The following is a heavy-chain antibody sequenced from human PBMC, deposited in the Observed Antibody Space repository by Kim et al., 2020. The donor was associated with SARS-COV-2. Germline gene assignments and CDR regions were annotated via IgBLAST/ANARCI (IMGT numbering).Heavy chain of an antibody. D-gene: IGHD6-13*01. CDR2: IIPILGIA. CDR3: ARDIAAAGTTGGY. CDR1: GGTFSSYA. V-gene: IGHV1-69*04. Sequence: SVKVSCKASGGTFSSYAISWVRQAPGQGLEWMGRIIPILGIANYAQKFQGRVTITADKSTSTAYMELSSLRSEDTAVYYCARDIAAAGTTGGYWGQGTLVTVSS. J-gene: IGHJ4*02.